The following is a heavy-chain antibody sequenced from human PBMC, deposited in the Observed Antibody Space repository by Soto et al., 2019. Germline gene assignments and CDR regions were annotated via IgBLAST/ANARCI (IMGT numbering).Heavy chain of an antibody. CDR1: GFTFDDYT. D-gene: IGHD3-16*01. Sequence: PGGSLRLSCAASGFTFDDYTLHWVRQAPGKGLEWVALISWDGDSKYYADSVKGRSTISRDNTKNSLYLQMNSLRGEDTAVYYCARAAYFRPSWFDPWGQGTLVTVSS. J-gene: IGHJ5*02. CDR2: ISWDGDSK. V-gene: IGHV3-43*01. CDR3: ARAAYFRPSWFDP.